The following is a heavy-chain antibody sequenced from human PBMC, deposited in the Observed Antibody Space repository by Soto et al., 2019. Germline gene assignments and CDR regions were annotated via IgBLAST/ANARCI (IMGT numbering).Heavy chain of an antibody. V-gene: IGHV3-21*01. CDR1: GITFYSFS. J-gene: IGHJ6*02. CDR3: ARDEGYGMDV. Sequence: GGSLRLSCVASGITFYSFSVNWVRQAPGKGLEWVSSISNSGTKKNYADSVKGRFTISRDTANNSVFLQMNNLRGEDTAVYYCARDEGYGMDVWGQGTTVTVSS. CDR2: ISNSGTKK.